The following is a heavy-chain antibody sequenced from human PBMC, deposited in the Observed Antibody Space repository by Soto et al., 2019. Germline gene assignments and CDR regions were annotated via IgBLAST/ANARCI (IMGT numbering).Heavy chain of an antibody. J-gene: IGHJ4*02. D-gene: IGHD6-19*01. CDR1: GFTFDDYA. CDR3: AKDTGSGWPLHYFDY. CDR2: ISWNSGSI. Sequence: HPGGSLRLSCAASGFTFDDYAMHWVRQAPGKGLEWVSGISWNSGSIGYADSVKGRFTISRDNAKNSLYLQMNSLRAEDTALYYCAKDTGSGWPLHYFDYWGQGTLVTVSS. V-gene: IGHV3-9*01.